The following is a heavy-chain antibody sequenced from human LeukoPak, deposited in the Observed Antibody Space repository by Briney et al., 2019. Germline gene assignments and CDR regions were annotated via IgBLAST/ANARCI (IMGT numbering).Heavy chain of an antibody. CDR2: ISSSSSYI. Sequence: GGSLRLSCAASGFTFSSYSMNWVRQAPGKGLEWVSSISSSSSYIYYADSVKGRFTVSRDNAKNSLYLQMNSLRAEDTAVYYCARGRLVLAALLRGYSSEGWFDPWGQGTLVTVSS. CDR1: GFTFSSYS. CDR3: ARGRLVLAALLRGYSSEGWFDP. J-gene: IGHJ5*02. V-gene: IGHV3-21*01. D-gene: IGHD2-2*02.